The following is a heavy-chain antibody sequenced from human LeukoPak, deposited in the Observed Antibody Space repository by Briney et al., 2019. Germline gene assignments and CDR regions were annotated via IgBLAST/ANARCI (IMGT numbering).Heavy chain of an antibody. J-gene: IGHJ5*02. Sequence: GGSLRLSCAATGFTFSRYDMHWVRPATGKGLEGVSANAAAGDTFYSGSVKGRFTISRENAKNSVYLQMNSLRAGDTAVYYCTRGTDGFDPWGQGTLVTFSS. CDR3: TRGTDGFDP. V-gene: IGHV3-13*01. CDR1: GFTFSRYD. D-gene: IGHD1-1*01. CDR2: NAAAGDT.